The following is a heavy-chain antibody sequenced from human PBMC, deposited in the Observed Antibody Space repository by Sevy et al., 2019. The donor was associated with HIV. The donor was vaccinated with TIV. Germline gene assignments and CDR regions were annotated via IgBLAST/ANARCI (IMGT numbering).Heavy chain of an antibody. CDR2: IHYSGNT. D-gene: IGHD3-16*01. V-gene: IGHV4-38-2*01. CDR1: GYSISSSYW. CDR3: ASHDGGRQDY. J-gene: IGHJ4*02. Sequence: SETLSLTCVVSGYSISSSYWWDWFRRPPGKGLEWIGAIHYSGNTQYTPSLKSRVTVSADTSKKQFSLRLTSMTAADTAVYYCASHDGGRQDYWGQGTLVTVSS.